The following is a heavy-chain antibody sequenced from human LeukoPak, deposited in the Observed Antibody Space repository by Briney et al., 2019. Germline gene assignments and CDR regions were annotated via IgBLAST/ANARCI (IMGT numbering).Heavy chain of an antibody. CDR1: GFTFSSYG. CDR3: ARGGIAAAGTYFDY. Sequence: GGSLRLSCAASGFTFSSYGMHWVRQAPGKGLEWVAVIWYDGSNKYYADSVKGRFTISRDNSKNTLYLQMNSLRAKDTAVYYCARGGIAAAGTYFDYWGQGTLVTVSS. D-gene: IGHD6-13*01. V-gene: IGHV3-33*01. CDR2: IWYDGSNK. J-gene: IGHJ4*02.